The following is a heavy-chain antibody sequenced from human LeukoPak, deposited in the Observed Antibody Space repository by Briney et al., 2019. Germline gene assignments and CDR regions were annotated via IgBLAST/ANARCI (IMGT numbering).Heavy chain of an antibody. CDR2: IYYSGST. D-gene: IGHD6-13*01. J-gene: IGHJ4*02. Sequence: SETLSLTCTVSGGSISSSSYYWGWIRQPPGKGLEWIGSIYYSGSTYYNPSLKSRVTISVDTSKNQFSLKLSSVTAADTAVYYCAMYSSSWYCDYWGQGTLVTVSS. V-gene: IGHV4-39*07. CDR1: GGSISSSSYY. CDR3: AMYSSSWYCDY.